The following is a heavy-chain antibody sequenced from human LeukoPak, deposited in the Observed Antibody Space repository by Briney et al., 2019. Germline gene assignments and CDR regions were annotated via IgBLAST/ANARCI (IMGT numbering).Heavy chain of an antibody. V-gene: IGHV3-30*18. CDR2: ISYDGSNK. CDR1: GFTFSSYG. D-gene: IGHD4-17*01. CDR3: ANIKTTVGDAFDI. Sequence: PGGSLRLSCAASGFTFSSYGMHWVRQAPGKGLEWVAVISYDGSNKYYADSVKGRFTISRDNSKNTLYLQMNSLRAEDTAVYYCANIKTTVGDAFDIWGQGTMVTVSS. J-gene: IGHJ3*02.